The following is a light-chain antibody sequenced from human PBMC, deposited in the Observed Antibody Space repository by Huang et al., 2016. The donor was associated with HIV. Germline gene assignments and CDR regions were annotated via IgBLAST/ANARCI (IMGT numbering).Light chain of an antibody. CDR2: DAS. Sequence: DIQMSQSPFFLSASVGDRVTFTCQASQDSSFSLNWYQQKPGEAPKLMIYDASNLQTGGSSRVSGRGSETDVTITISSLQPEDIATYYCQQYDNLPPTVGQGTRLEIK. CDR3: QQYDNLPPT. V-gene: IGKV1-33*01. J-gene: IGKJ5*01. CDR1: QDSSFS.